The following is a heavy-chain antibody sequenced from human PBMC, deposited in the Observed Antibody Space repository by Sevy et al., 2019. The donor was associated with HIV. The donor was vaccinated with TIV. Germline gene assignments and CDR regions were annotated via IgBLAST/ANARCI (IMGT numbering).Heavy chain of an antibody. V-gene: IGHV4-30-4*01. CDR3: ARLGVTNAFDI. J-gene: IGHJ3*02. CDR2: IYYSGST. Sequence: SETLSLTCTVSGGSINGSDYYWSWIRQPPGKGLEWIGYIYYSGSTYYNPSLKSRVTISVDTSKNQFSLKLSSVTAADTAVYFCARLGVTNAFDIWGQGTMVTVSS. CDR1: GGSINGSDYY. D-gene: IGHD4-17*01.